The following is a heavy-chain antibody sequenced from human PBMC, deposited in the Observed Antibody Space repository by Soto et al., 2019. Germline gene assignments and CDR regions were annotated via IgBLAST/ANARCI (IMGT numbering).Heavy chain of an antibody. CDR2: ISSSSGTI. CDR1: GFTFRSDS. Sequence: EVQLVESGGGLVQPGGSLRLSCVASGFTFRSDSLNCVRQAPGKGLEWVSYISSSSGTIYYADSVKGRFTISRDNAENSLYLQMNSLRDDDTAVYHCAREDPWSSNADDMDVWGQGTTVTVSS. D-gene: IGHD3-10*01. V-gene: IGHV3-48*02. J-gene: IGHJ6*02. CDR3: AREDPWSSNADDMDV.